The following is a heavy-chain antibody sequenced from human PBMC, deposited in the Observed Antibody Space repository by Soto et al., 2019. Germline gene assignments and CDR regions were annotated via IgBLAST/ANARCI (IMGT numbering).Heavy chain of an antibody. CDR3: AGEGSTTGTVMYAFDI. CDR2: INPNSGGT. V-gene: IGHV1-2*04. J-gene: IGHJ3*02. Sequence: GASVKVSCKASGYTFTGYYMHWVRQAPGQGLEWMGWINPNSGGTNYAQKFQGWVTMTRDTSISTAYMELSRLRSDDTAVYYCAGEGSTTGTVMYAFDIWGQGTMVTVSS. D-gene: IGHD1-1*01. CDR1: GYTFTGYY.